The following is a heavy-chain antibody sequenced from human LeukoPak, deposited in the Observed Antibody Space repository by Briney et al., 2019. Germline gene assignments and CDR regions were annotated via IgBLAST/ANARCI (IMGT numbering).Heavy chain of an antibody. J-gene: IGHJ4*02. Sequence: GGSLRLSCAASGFTFSSYAMHWVRQAPGKGLEWVAVISYDGSNKYYADSVKGRFTTSRDNSKNTLYLQMNSLRAEDTAVYYCARGTYDSSGLFDYWGQGTLVTVSS. V-gene: IGHV3-30-3*01. CDR2: ISYDGSNK. CDR1: GFTFSSYA. CDR3: ARGTYDSSGLFDY. D-gene: IGHD3-22*01.